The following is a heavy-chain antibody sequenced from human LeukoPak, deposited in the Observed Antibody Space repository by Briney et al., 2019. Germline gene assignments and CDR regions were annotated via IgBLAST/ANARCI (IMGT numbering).Heavy chain of an antibody. CDR1: GFTFSSYG. V-gene: IGHV3-33*01. J-gene: IGHJ4*02. CDR3: ARDNGGYSYGYLDY. D-gene: IGHD5-18*01. Sequence: PGRSLRLSCAASGFTFSSYGMHWVRQAPGKGLEWVAVIWYDGSNKYYADSVNGRFTISRDNSKNTLYLQMNSLRAEDTAVYYCARDNGGYSYGYLDYWGQGTLVTVSS. CDR2: IWYDGSNK.